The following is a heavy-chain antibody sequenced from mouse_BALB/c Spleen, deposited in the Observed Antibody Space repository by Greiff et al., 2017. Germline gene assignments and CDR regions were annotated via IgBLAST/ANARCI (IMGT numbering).Heavy chain of an antibody. CDR1: GFTFSSYT. D-gene: IGHD1-1*01. J-gene: IGHJ4*01. V-gene: IGHV5-6-4*01. Sequence: EVQRVESGGGLVKPGGSLKLSCAASGFTFSSYTMSWVRQTPEKRLEWVATISSGGSYTYYPDSVKGRFTISRDNAKNTLYLQMSSLKSEDTAMYYCTRDRGFITTVVDYAMDYWGQGTSVTVSS. CDR2: ISSGGSYT. CDR3: TRDRGFITTVVDYAMDY.